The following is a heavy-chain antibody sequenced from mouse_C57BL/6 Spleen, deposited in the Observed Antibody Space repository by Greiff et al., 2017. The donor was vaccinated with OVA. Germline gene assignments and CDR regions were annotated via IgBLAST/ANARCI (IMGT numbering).Heavy chain of an antibody. J-gene: IGHJ2*01. V-gene: IGHV5-6*02. CDR3: VTTVVAPFDY. CDR2: ISSGGSYT. Sequence: DVMLVESGGDLVKPGGSLKLSCAASGFTFSSYGMSWVRQTPDKRLEWVATISSGGSYTYYPDSVKGRFTISRDNAKNTLYLQMSSLKSEDTAMYYCVTTVVAPFDYWGQGTTLTVSS. D-gene: IGHD1-1*01. CDR1: GFTFSSYG.